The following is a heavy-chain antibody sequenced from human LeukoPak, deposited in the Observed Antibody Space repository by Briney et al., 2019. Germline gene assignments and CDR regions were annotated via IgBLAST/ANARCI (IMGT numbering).Heavy chain of an antibody. J-gene: IGHJ4*02. D-gene: IGHD3-16*02. CDR1: GGSISSSSYY. Sequence: XTCTVSGGSISSSSYYWGWIRQPRGKGLEWIGSIYYSGSTYYNPSLKSRFTISVDTSKNQFSLKLSSVTAADTAVYYCARHMVYDYVWGSYRPFDYWGQGTLVTVSS. V-gene: IGHV4-39*01. CDR2: IYYSGST. CDR3: ARHMVYDYVWGSYRPFDY.